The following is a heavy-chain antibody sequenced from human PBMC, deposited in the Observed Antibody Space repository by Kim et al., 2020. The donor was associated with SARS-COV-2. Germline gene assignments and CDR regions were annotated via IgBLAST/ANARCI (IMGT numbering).Heavy chain of an antibody. CDR2: IYYSGST. CDR1: GGSISSSSYY. CDR3: ARHGICGYDFCVAY. D-gene: IGHD5-12*01. Sequence: SETLSLTCTVSGGSISSSSYYWGWIRQPPGKGLEWIGSIYYSGSTYYNPSLKSRVTISVDTSKNQFSLKLSSVTAADTAVYYCARHGICGYDFCVAYWGQGTLVTVSA. J-gene: IGHJ4*02. V-gene: IGHV4-39*01.